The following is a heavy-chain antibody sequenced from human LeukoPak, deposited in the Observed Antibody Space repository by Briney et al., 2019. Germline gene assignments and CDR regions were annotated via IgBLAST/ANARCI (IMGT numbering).Heavy chain of an antibody. D-gene: IGHD3-16*02. CDR1: GYTFTGYY. J-gene: IGHJ5*02. V-gene: IGHV1-2*06. CDR2: INPNSGGT. Sequence: GASVKVSCKASGYTFTGYYMHWVRQAPGQGLEWMGRINPNSGGTNYAQKFQGRVTMTRDTSISTAYMELSSLRSEDTAVYYCATSWTYNWFDPWGQGTLVTVSS. CDR3: ATSWTYNWFDP.